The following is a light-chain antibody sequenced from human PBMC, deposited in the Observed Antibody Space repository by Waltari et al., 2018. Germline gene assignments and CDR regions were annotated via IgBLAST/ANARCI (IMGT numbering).Light chain of an antibody. CDR2: LTS. CDR3: MQALQTPT. V-gene: IGKV2-28*01. J-gene: IGKJ5*01. CDR1: QSLMHSNGYDY. Sequence: DLVMTQSPLSLPVTPGEPASISCRSSQSLMHSNGYDYLDWYLQKPGQSPQLLIYLTSNRASGVPDRFSGSGSGTDFTLKISRVEAEDVGVYYCMQALQTPTFGQGTRLEIK.